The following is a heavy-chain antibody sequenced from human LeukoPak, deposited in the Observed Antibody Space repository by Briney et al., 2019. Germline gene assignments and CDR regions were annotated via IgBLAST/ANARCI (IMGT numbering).Heavy chain of an antibody. CDR2: IRYDGSNK. CDR3: AKDQEVVTAGYYFDY. J-gene: IGHJ4*02. Sequence: GGSLRLSCAASGFTFSSYGMHWVRQAPGKGLEWVAFIRYDGSNKYYADSVKGRFTISRDNSKNTLYLQMNSLRAEDTAVYYCAKDQEVVTAGYYFDYWGQGTLVTVSS. D-gene: IGHD2-21*02. V-gene: IGHV3-30*02. CDR1: GFTFSSYG.